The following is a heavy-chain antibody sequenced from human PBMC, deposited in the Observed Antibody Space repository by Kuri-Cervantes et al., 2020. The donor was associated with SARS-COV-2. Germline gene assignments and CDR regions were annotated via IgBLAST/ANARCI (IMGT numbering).Heavy chain of an antibody. CDR2: IYTSGST. Sequence: SETLSLTCTVSGGSISSGSYYWSWIRQPAGKGLEWIGRIYTSGSTNYNPSLKSRVTISVDTSKNQFPLKLSSMTAADTAVYYCASNPNYDFWSGYFDYWGQGTLVTVSS. CDR3: ASNPNYDFWSGYFDY. J-gene: IGHJ4*02. V-gene: IGHV4-61*02. CDR1: GGSISSGSYY. D-gene: IGHD3-3*01.